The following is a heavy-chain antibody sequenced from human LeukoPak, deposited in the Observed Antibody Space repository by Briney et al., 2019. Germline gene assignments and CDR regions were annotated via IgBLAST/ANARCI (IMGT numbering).Heavy chain of an antibody. J-gene: IGHJ4*02. CDR1: GGSFSGYY. CDR3: ASQTLNYDSSGWYRY. Sequence: SETLSLTCAVYGGSFSGYYWSWIRQPPGKGLEWIGEINHSGSTNYNPSLKSRVTISVDTSKNQFSLKLSSVTAADTAVYYCASQTLNYDSSGWYRYWGQGTLVTVS. CDR2: INHSGST. V-gene: IGHV4-34*01. D-gene: IGHD3-22*01.